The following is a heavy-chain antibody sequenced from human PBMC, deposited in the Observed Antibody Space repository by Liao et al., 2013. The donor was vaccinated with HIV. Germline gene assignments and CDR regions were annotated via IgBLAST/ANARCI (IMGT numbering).Heavy chain of an antibody. D-gene: IGHD4-17*01. CDR1: GDSISTYY. V-gene: IGHV4-59*01. J-gene: IGHJ2*01. Sequence: QVQLQESGPGLVRPSETLSLTCTVSGDSISTYYWSWIRQPPGKGLEWIGYIYDGGSTNYNPSLKSRVTISADTSKNQFSLKLTSVTAADTAVYYCARDRQGENYYGDYEPYWYIDLWGRWHPRSTVSS. CDR3: ARDRQGENYYGDYEPYWYIDL. CDR2: IYDGGST.